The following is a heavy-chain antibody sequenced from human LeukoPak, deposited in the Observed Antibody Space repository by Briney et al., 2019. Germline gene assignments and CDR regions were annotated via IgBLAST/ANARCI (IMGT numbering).Heavy chain of an antibody. Sequence: PGGSLRLSCAASGFTFSRSAMHWVRQAPGKGLEWVSYISSSSSTIYYADSVKGRFTISRDNAKNSLYLQMNSLRAEDTAVYYCARVPALGYYDILTGYYMDVWGKGTTVTVSS. J-gene: IGHJ6*04. V-gene: IGHV3-48*01. D-gene: IGHD3-9*01. CDR2: ISSSSSTI. CDR3: ARVPALGYYDILTGYYMDV. CDR1: GFTFSRSA.